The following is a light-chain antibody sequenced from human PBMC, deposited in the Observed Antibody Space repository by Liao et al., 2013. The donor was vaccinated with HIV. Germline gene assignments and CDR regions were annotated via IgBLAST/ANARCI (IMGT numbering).Light chain of an antibody. Sequence: SYDLTQPPSVSVSPGQTASITCSGDKLGDKYACWYQQKPGQSPVLVIYQDSKRPSGIPERFSGSKFGNTATLTIIETQVVDEADYYCQAWATDTAVFGAGTKVTVL. CDR1: KLGDKY. V-gene: IGLV3-1*01. CDR2: QDS. CDR3: QAWATDTAV. J-gene: IGLJ1*01.